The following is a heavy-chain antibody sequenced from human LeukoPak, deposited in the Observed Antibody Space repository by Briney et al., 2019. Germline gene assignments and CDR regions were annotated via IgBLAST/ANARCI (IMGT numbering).Heavy chain of an antibody. CDR1: GFTFSLYS. CDR3: ARGIRDSNIAAAGTFDY. V-gene: IGHV4-38-2*01. CDR2: IYHSGST. Sequence: GSLRLSCAASGFTFSLYSMNWVRQAPGKGLEWLGTIYHSGSTYYNPSLKSRVTISVDTSKNQFSLKLTSVTAADTAVYYCARGIRDSNIAAAGTFDYWGQGTLVTVSS. D-gene: IGHD6-13*01. J-gene: IGHJ4*02.